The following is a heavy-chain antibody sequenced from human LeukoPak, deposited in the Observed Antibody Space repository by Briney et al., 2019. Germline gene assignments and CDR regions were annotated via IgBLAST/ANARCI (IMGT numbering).Heavy chain of an antibody. CDR2: INHSGST. Sequence: PSETLSLTCAVYGVSFSGYYWSWRRQPPGKGLEWVGEINHSGSTNYNPSLKSRVTISVDTSKNQFSLKLSSVTAADTAVYYCARDRYCSGGSCTHDAFDIWGQGTMVTVSS. CDR3: ARDRYCSGGSCTHDAFDI. CDR1: GVSFSGYY. D-gene: IGHD2-15*01. V-gene: IGHV4-34*01. J-gene: IGHJ3*02.